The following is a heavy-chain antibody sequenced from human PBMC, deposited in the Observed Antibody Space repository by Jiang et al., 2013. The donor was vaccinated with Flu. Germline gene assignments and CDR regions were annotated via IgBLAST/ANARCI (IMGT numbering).Heavy chain of an antibody. J-gene: IGHJ4*02. D-gene: IGHD1-14*01. Sequence: SGAEVRKPGASVKVSCKASGYTFTGYYIHWVRQAPGQGLEWMGWIYPNSGGTNYAQNFQGRVTMARDTSISTAYMELNSLTSDDTAVYYCARERDRLHSPFDYWGQGTLVTVSS. V-gene: IGHV1-2*02. CDR1: GYTFTGYY. CDR3: ARERDRLHSPFDY. CDR2: IYPNSGGT.